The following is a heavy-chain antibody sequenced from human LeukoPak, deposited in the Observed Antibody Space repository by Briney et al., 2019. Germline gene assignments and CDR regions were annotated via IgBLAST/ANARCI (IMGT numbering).Heavy chain of an antibody. D-gene: IGHD3-3*01. CDR1: GGSISSGSYY. CDR2: IYNSGST. CDR3: ARECLVGETIFGVVIIHWYFDL. V-gene: IGHV4-61*02. Sequence: PSETLSLTCTVSGGSISSGSYYWSWIRQPAGKGLEWIGRIYNSGSTNYNPSLKSRVTISVDTSKNQFSLKLSSVTAADTAVYYCARECLVGETIFGVVIIHWYFDLWGRGTLVTVSS. J-gene: IGHJ2*01.